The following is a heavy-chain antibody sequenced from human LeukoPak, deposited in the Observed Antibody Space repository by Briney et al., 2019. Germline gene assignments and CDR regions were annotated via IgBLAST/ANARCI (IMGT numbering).Heavy chain of an antibody. CDR3: GAGLLDY. CDR1: GFTLRNYS. Sequence: PGGSLRLSCAASGFTLRNYSMNWVRQAPGKGLEWISYITTGSRTIYYADSVKGRFTISRDNAKSSLYLQMNSLTAADTAVYFYGAGLLDYWGQGTLVTVSS. V-gene: IGHV3-48*01. J-gene: IGHJ4*02. CDR2: ITTGSRTI.